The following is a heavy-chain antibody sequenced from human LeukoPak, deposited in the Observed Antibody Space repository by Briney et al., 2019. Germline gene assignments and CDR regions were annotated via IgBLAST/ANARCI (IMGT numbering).Heavy chain of an antibody. CDR2: IYTSGSA. J-gene: IGHJ3*02. Sequence: SETLSLTCTVSGDSISSGSFYWSWIRQPAGRGLEWIGRIYTSGSANYNPSLKSRVTISVDTSKNQFSLKLSSVTAADTAVYYCAREQRSSRVDIVVVPAAGDHDAFDIWGQGTMVTVSS. CDR1: GDSISSGSFY. D-gene: IGHD2-2*01. CDR3: AREQRSSRVDIVVVPAAGDHDAFDI. V-gene: IGHV4-61*02.